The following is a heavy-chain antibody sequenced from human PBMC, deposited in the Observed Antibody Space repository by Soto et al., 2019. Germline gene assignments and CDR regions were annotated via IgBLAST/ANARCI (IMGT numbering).Heavy chain of an antibody. CDR3: AKWYYDSSGYDY. J-gene: IGHJ4*02. D-gene: IGHD3-22*01. CDR2: ISGSGGST. Sequence: VQLVESGGGVVQPGRSLRLYCAASGFTFSSYAMYWVRQAPGKGLEWVSAISGSGGSTYYADSVKGRFTISRDNSKNTLYLQMNSLRAEDTAVYYCAKWYYDSSGYDYWGQGTLVTVSS. V-gene: IGHV3-23*04. CDR1: GFTFSSYA.